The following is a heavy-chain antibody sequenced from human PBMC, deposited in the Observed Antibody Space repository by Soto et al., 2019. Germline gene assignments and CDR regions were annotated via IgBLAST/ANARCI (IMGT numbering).Heavy chain of an antibody. CDR3: ARDEKYSSSSENYYYGMAV. D-gene: IGHD6-6*01. CDR2: ISAYNGNT. J-gene: IGHJ6*02. Sequence: ASVKVSCKASGYTFTSYGISWVRQAPGQGLEWMGWISAYNGNTNYAQKLQGRVTMTTDTSTSTAYMELRSLRSDDTAVYYCARDEKYSSSSENYYYGMAVWGQGTRSPSP. CDR1: GYTFTSYG. V-gene: IGHV1-18*01.